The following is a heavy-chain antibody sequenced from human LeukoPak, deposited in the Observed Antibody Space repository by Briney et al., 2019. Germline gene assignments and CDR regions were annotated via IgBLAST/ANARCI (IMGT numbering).Heavy chain of an antibody. J-gene: IGHJ4*02. CDR2: ISPKNGNT. V-gene: IGHV1-18*01. Sequence: ASVKVSCKTSGYSFANYGIIWVRQAPGQGLEWMGWISPKNGNTKYSQKVQGRVTMTTDSSTNIAYLDLRSLRSDDTAVYYCARPTGIPWPYDNWGQGTLVTVSS. CDR1: GYSFANYG. D-gene: IGHD1-14*01. CDR3: ARPTGIPWPYDN.